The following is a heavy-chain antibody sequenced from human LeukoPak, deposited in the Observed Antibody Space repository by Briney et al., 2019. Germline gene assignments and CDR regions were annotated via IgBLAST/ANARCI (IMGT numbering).Heavy chain of an antibody. J-gene: IGHJ6*02. V-gene: IGHV4-31*03. CDR2: IYYSGST. CDR3: ARAIPSYHYGMDV. CDR1: GGSISSGNYY. Sequence: SETPSLTCTVSGGSISSGNYYWSWIRQHPGKGLEWIGYIYYSGSTYYNPSLRSRVIISVDTSKNQFSLKLSSVTAADTAVYYCARAIPSYHYGMDVWGQGTTVAVSS.